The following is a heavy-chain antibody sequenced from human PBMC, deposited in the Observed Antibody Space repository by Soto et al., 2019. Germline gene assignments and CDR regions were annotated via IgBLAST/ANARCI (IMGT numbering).Heavy chain of an antibody. D-gene: IGHD1-26*01. CDR2: ISGSGGST. V-gene: IGHV3-23*01. CDR3: AKFRPGSEPGRANPEPGGGMDV. J-gene: IGHJ6*02. CDR1: GFTFSSYA. Sequence: LRLSCAASGFTFSSYAMSWVRQAPGKGLEWVSAISGSGGSTYYADSVKGRFTITRDNSKNTLYLQMNSPRAEDTAVYYCAKFRPGSEPGRANPEPGGGMDVWGQGTTVTVSS.